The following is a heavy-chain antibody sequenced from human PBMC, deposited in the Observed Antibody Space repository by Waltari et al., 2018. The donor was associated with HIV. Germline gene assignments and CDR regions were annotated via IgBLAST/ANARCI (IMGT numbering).Heavy chain of an antibody. CDR1: GFTFSDYY. CDR2: ISNSGDII. J-gene: IGHJ4*02. D-gene: IGHD3-22*01. CDR3: ARDRWYYFDTSDYFYDY. V-gene: IGHV3-11*01. Sequence: QVQLVESGGGLVKPGGSLRLSCAASGFTFSDYYMTWIRQAPGKVLECISYISNSGDIIYYADSVKGRFTISRDNAKNSLYLQMNSLGAEDTAVYYCARDRWYYFDTSDYFYDYWGQGTLVTVSS.